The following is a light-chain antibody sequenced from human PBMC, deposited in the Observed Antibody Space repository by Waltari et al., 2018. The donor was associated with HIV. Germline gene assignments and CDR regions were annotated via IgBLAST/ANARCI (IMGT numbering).Light chain of an antibody. CDR1: RSNSRSNY. CDR2: RNN. CDR3: AAWDDSLSGHLI. Sequence: QSVLTQPPSMSGTPRQPVTISCSGGRSNSRSNYVFRYQHLPGAAPKLLIYRNNQRPSGVPDRFSGSKSGTSASLAISGLRSEDEAEYYCAAWDDSLSGHLIFGGGTKLTV. J-gene: IGLJ2*01. V-gene: IGLV1-47*01.